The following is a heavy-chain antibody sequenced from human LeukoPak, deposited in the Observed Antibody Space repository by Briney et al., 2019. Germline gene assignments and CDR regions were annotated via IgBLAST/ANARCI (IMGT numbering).Heavy chain of an antibody. CDR2: MNPNSGNT. D-gene: IGHD5-12*01. V-gene: IGHV1-8*03. Sequence: VSVKVSCKASGYTFTSYDINWVRQATGQGLEWMGWMNPNSGNTGYAQKFQGRVTITRNTSISTAYMELSSLRSEDTAVYYCARGGVVDIVAFDYWGQGTLVTVSS. CDR3: ARGGVVDIVAFDY. J-gene: IGHJ4*02. CDR1: GYTFTSYD.